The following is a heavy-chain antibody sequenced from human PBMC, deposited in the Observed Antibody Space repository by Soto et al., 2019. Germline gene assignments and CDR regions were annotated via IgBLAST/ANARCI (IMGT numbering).Heavy chain of an antibody. Sequence: ASVKVSCKASGYTFTSYYMHWVRQAPGQGLEWMGIINPSGGSTSYAQKFQGRVTMTRDTSTSTVYMELSSLRSEDTAVYYCSRGRPTVSPHPPYYGMDVWGQGTTVTVSS. CDR3: SRGRPTVSPHPPYYGMDV. D-gene: IGHD4-17*01. V-gene: IGHV1-46*01. J-gene: IGHJ6*02. CDR2: INPSGGST. CDR1: GYTFTSYY.